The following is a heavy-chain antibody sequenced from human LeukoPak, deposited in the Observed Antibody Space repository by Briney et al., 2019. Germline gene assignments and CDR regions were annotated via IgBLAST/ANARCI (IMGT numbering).Heavy chain of an antibody. Sequence: KPSETLSLTCAVYGGSFSGYYWSWIRQPPGKGLEWIGEINHSGSTNYNPSLKSRVTISVDRSKNQFSLRLSSVTAADTAVYYCARHFPPEYSYGFYYYYYGMDVWGQGTTVTVSS. V-gene: IGHV4-34*01. J-gene: IGHJ6*02. CDR2: INHSGST. CDR1: GGSFSGYY. D-gene: IGHD5-18*01. CDR3: ARHFPPEYSYGFYYYYYGMDV.